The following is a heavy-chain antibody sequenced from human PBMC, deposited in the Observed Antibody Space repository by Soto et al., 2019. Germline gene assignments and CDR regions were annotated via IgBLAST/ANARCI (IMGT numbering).Heavy chain of an antibody. D-gene: IGHD2-15*01. V-gene: IGHV3-30*18. CDR2: ISYDGSNK. Sequence: QVQLVESGGGVVQPGRSLRLSCAASGFTFSSYGMHWVRQAPGKGLEWVAVISYDGSNKYYADSVKGRFTISRDNSKNTLYLQMNSLRAEDTAVYYCAKVGGYKGVVVAATPIHWGQGTLVTVSS. CDR3: AKVGGYKGVVVAATPIH. CDR1: GFTFSSYG. J-gene: IGHJ4*02.